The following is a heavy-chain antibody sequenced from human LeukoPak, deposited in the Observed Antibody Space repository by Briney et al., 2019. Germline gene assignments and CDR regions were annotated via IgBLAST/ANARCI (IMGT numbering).Heavy chain of an antibody. CDR1: GGSFSGYY. Sequence: PSETLSLTCAVYGGSFSGYYWSWIRQPPGKGPEWIGEINHSGSTNYNPSLKSRVTISVDTSKNQFSLKLSSVTAADTAVYYCAGRMATIRAFDIWGQGTMVTVSS. CDR2: INHSGST. J-gene: IGHJ3*02. D-gene: IGHD5-24*01. CDR3: AGRMATIRAFDI. V-gene: IGHV4-34*01.